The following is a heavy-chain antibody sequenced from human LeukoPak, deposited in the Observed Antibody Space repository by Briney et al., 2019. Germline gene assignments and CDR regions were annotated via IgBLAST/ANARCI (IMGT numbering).Heavy chain of an antibody. J-gene: IGHJ4*02. V-gene: IGHV1-58*01. Sequence: GASVKVSCKASGFNFTSSAVQWVRPARGQRLGWIGCIVVCSGNTNYAQKFQGRVTLTRDTSTSTVYMDLSSLRSEDTAIYCCARRGGCISTSCNLDYWGQGTLVTVSS. D-gene: IGHD2-2*01. CDR2: IVVCSGNT. CDR3: ARRGGCISTSCNLDY. CDR1: GFNFTSSA.